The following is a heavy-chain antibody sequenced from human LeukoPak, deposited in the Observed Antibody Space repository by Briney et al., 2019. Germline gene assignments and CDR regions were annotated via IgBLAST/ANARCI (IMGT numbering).Heavy chain of an antibody. V-gene: IGHV3-7*01. CDR1: GFTFSSYW. D-gene: IGHD3-3*01. J-gene: IGHJ4*02. Sequence: GGSLRLSCAASGFTFSSYWMSWVRQAPGKGLEWVANIKQDGSEKYYVDSVRGRFTISRDNAKDSLYLQMNSLRAEDTAVYYCARPYVLRFLEWLPFDYWRQGTLVTVSS. CDR3: ARPYVLRFLEWLPFDY. CDR2: IKQDGSEK.